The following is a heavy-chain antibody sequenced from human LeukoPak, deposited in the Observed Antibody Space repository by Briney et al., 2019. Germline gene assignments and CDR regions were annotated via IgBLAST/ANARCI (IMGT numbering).Heavy chain of an antibody. CDR2: IYHSGST. J-gene: IGHJ6*03. V-gene: IGHV4-38-2*02. Sequence: SETLSLTCTVSGYSISSGYYWGWIRPPPGKGLEWIGSIYHSGSTYYNPSLKRRVTISGDTSKNQFSLKLSSVTAADTAVYYCARVRWPTVYMDVWGKGTTVTVSS. CDR1: GYSISSGYY. CDR3: ARVRWPTVYMDV. D-gene: IGHD4-17*01.